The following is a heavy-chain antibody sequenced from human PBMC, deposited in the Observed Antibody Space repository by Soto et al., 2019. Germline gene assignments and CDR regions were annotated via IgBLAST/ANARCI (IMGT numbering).Heavy chain of an antibody. V-gene: IGHV6-1*01. CDR1: GDSVSSNSAA. Sequence: SQTLSLTCAISGDSVSSNSAAWNWIRQSPSRGLEWLGRTYYRSKWYNDYAVSVKSRITINPDTSKNQFSLQLNSVTPEDTAVYYCARDKSGPAYSGYDYFDYYYGMDVWGQGTTVTVFS. D-gene: IGHD5-12*01. CDR2: TYYRSKWYN. J-gene: IGHJ6*02. CDR3: ARDKSGPAYSGYDYFDYYYGMDV.